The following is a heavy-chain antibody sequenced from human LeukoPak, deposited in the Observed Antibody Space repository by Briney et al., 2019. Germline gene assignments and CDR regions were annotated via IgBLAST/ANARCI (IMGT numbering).Heavy chain of an antibody. CDR2: IIPIFGTA. D-gene: IGHD3-3*01. CDR1: GGTFSSYA. J-gene: IGHJ4*02. Sequence: EASVKVSCKASGGTFSSYAISWVRQAPGQGLEWMGGIIPIFGTANYAQKFQGRVTITADESTSTAYMELSSLRSEDTAVYYCARGTARFLEWLPTDWGQGTLVTVSS. V-gene: IGHV1-69*13. CDR3: ARGTARFLEWLPTD.